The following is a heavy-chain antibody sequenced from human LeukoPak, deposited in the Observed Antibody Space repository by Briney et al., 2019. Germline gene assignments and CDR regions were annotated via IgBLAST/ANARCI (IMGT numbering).Heavy chain of an antibody. D-gene: IGHD3-10*01. CDR3: ARDRHYYGSGSYYYFDY. V-gene: IGHV4-31*03. Sequence: SETLSLTCTVSGGSISSGGYYWSWIRQHPGKGLEWIGYIYYSGSTYYNPSLKSRVTISVDTSKNQFFLKLSPVTAADTAVYYCARDRHYYGSGSYYYFDYWGQGTLVTVSS. CDR1: GGSISSGGYY. J-gene: IGHJ4*02. CDR2: IYYSGST.